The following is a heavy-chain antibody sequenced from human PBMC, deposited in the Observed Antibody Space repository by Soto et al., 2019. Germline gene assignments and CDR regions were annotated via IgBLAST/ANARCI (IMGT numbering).Heavy chain of an antibody. CDR3: ARSREYQLLSPFDY. CDR1: GFTFDDYA. CDR2: ISWNSGSI. V-gene: IGHV3-9*01. J-gene: IGHJ4*02. D-gene: IGHD2-2*01. Sequence: GGSLRLSCAASGFTFDDYAMHWVRQAPGKGLEWVSGISWNSGSIGYADSVKGRFTISRDNAKNSLYLQMNSLRAEDTALYYCARSREYQLLSPFDYWGQGTLVTVS.